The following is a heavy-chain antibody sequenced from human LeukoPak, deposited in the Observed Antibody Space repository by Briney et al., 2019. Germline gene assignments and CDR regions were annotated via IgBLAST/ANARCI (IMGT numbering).Heavy chain of an antibody. V-gene: IGHV1-2*02. CDR1: GYTFSGYY. J-gene: IGHJ4*02. CDR3: ARASKSVVRFLEWTPIDC. Sequence: ASVKVSCKASGYTFSGYYMHWVRQAPGQGLEWMGWINPNSGGTNYAQKFQGRVTMTGDTSISTAYMELSRLRSDDTAVYYCARASKSVVRFLEWTPIDCWGQGTLVTVSP. CDR2: INPNSGGT. D-gene: IGHD3-3*01.